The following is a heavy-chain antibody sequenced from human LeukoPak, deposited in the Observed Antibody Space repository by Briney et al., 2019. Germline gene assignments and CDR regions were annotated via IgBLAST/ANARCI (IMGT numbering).Heavy chain of an antibody. J-gene: IGHJ5*02. Sequence: GGSLRLSCAASGFTFSSYSMNWVRQAPGKGLEWVSYISSSSSTIYYADSVKGRFTISRDNAKNSLYLQMNSLRAEDTAVYYCARVGGYCSSTSCPNNCFDPWGQGTLVTVSS. D-gene: IGHD2-2*01. CDR1: GFTFSSYS. CDR2: ISSSSSTI. CDR3: ARVGGYCSSTSCPNNCFDP. V-gene: IGHV3-48*01.